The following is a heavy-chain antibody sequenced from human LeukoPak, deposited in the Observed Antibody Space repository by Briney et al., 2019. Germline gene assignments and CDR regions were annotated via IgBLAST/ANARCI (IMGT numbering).Heavy chain of an antibody. CDR1: GFTVSSNY. J-gene: IGHJ4*02. D-gene: IGHD4-17*01. CDR3: ARDPDYGDSGDY. V-gene: IGHV3-66*01. CDR2: IYSGGST. Sequence: GSLRLSCAASGFTVSSNYMSWVRQAPGKGLEWVSVIYSGGSTYYADSVKGRFTISRDNSKNTLYLQMNSLRAEDTAVYYCARDPDYGDSGDYWGQGTLVTVSS.